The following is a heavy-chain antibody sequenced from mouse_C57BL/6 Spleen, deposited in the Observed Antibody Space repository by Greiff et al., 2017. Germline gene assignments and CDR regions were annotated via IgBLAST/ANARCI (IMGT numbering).Heavy chain of an antibody. Sequence: LQESGAELVRLGASVKLSCKASGYTFTDYYINWVKQRPGQGLEWIARIYPGSGNTYYNEKFKGKATLTAEKSSSTAYMQLSSLTSEDSAVYFCARVGDYEGFDYWGQGTTLTVSS. D-gene: IGHD2-4*01. CDR2: IYPGSGNT. CDR3: ARVGDYEGFDY. J-gene: IGHJ2*01. CDR1: GYTFTDYY. V-gene: IGHV1-76*01.